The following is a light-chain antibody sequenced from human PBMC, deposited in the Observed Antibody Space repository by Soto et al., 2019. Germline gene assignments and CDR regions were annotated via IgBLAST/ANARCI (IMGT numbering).Light chain of an antibody. CDR3: QQYNSHY. Sequence: DIQMTQSPSTLSASVGDTVTITCRASQNIFTWLAWYQHKPGKAPKLLMYDASILESGVPSRFSGSGTGTDFTITISSLQSDDFATYYCQQYNSHYFSGGTTVQIK. CDR1: QNIFTW. V-gene: IGKV1-5*01. CDR2: DAS. J-gene: IGKJ4*01.